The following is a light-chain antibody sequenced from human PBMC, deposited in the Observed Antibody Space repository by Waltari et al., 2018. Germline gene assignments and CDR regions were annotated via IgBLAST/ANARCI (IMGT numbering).Light chain of an antibody. V-gene: IGLV1-44*01. Sequence: QSVLTQPPSASGTPGQRVTISCSGSSSNIGGNTVNWYQQLPGAAPKLLIYNNNQRPSGVPDRFSGSKSGTSASLAISSLQSEDEDHYYCAAWDNSLNAVVFGGGTKLTVL. CDR1: SSNIGGNT. J-gene: IGLJ2*01. CDR2: NNN. CDR3: AAWDNSLNAVV.